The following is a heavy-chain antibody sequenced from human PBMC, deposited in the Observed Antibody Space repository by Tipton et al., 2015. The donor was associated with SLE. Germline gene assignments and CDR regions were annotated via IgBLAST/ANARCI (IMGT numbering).Heavy chain of an antibody. CDR1: GYSISSGYY. D-gene: IGHD2-21*02. Sequence: TLSLTCAVSGYSISSGYYWGWIRQPPGKGLEWIGYIYYSGSTNYNPSLKSRVTISVDTSKNQFSLKLSSVTAADTAVYYCARDADSAEYFQHWGQGTLVTVSS. CDR3: ARDADSAEYFQH. CDR2: IYYSGST. J-gene: IGHJ1*01. V-gene: IGHV4-38-2*02.